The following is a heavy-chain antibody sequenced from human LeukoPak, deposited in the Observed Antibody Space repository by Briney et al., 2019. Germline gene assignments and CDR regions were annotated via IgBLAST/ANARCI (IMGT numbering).Heavy chain of an antibody. CDR3: AKDASRLYCSGGSCYEDY. J-gene: IGHJ4*02. V-gene: IGHV3-23*01. CDR2: ISGSGGST. Sequence: GGSLRLSCAASGFTFSSYAMSWVRQAPGKGLEWVSAISGSGGSTYYADSVKGRFTISRDNSKNTLYLQMNSLRAEDTAVYYCAKDASRLYCSGGSCYEDYWGQGTLVTVSS. CDR1: GFTFSSYA. D-gene: IGHD2-15*01.